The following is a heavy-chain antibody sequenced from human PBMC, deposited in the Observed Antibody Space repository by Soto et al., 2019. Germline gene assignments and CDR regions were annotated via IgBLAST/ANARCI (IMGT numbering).Heavy chain of an antibody. V-gene: IGHV3-23*01. Sequence: PGGSLRLSFAASGFTFSSYAMSWVRQPPGKGLEWVSAISGSGGSTYYADSVKGRFTISRDNSKNTLFLQMNSLRAEDTAVYYCAKDGSQRGPEIYFDYWGQGTLVTVSS. CDR3: AKDGSQRGPEIYFDY. J-gene: IGHJ4*02. CDR2: ISGSGGST. CDR1: GFTFSSYA. D-gene: IGHD1-1*01.